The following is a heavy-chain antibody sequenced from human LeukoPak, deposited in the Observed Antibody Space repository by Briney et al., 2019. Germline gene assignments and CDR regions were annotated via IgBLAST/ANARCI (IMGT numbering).Heavy chain of an antibody. V-gene: IGHV3-9*01. D-gene: IGHD6-19*01. Sequence: GRSLRLSCAASGFTFDDYAMHWVRQAPGKGLEWVSGISWSSGSIGYADSVKGRFTISRDNAKNSLYLQMNSLRAEDTALYYCAKDRARGWHDAFDIWGQGTMVTVSS. CDR2: ISWSSGSI. J-gene: IGHJ3*02. CDR1: GFTFDDYA. CDR3: AKDRARGWHDAFDI.